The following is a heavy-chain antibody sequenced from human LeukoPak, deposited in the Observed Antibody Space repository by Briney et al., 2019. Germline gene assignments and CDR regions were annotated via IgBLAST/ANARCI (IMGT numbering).Heavy chain of an antibody. CDR3: ARDQDSGSGGLDY. V-gene: IGHV4-34*01. D-gene: IGHD1-26*01. J-gene: IGHJ4*02. Sequence: NPSETLSLTCAVYGGSFSGYYWSWIRQPPGKGLEWIGEINHSGSTNYNPSLKSRVTISVDTSKNQFSLKLSSVTAADTAVYYCARDQDSGSGGLDYWGQGTLVTVSS. CDR1: GGSFSGYY. CDR2: INHSGST.